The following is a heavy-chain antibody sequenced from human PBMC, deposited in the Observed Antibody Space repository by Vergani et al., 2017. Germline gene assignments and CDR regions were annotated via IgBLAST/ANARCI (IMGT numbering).Heavy chain of an antibody. CDR1: GYTFTGYY. J-gene: IGHJ4*02. D-gene: IGHD2-2*01. CDR2: INPNSGGT. Sequence: QVQLVQSGAEVKKPGASVKVSCKASGYTFTGYYMHWVRQAPGQGLEWMGWINPNSGGTNYAQKFQGRVTMTRDTSISTAYMELSRLRSDDTAVYYCARSYPMIVVVPAVSFDYWGQGTLVTVSS. CDR3: ARSYPMIVVVPAVSFDY. V-gene: IGHV1-2*02.